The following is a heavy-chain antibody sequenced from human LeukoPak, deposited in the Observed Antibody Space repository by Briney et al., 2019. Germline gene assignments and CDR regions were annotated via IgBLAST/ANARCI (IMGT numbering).Heavy chain of an antibody. V-gene: IGHV4-39*07. CDR3: ARDRPEVLAANVETYYYYYYMDV. J-gene: IGHJ6*03. CDR2: IYTSGST. Sequence: PSETLSLTCTVSGGSISSSSYYWGWIRQPPGKGLEWIGRIYTSGSTNYNPSLKSRVTMSVDTSKNQFSLKLSSVTAADTAVYYCARDRPEVLAANVETYYYYYYMDVWGKGTTVTISS. CDR1: GGSISSSSYY. D-gene: IGHD2-2*01.